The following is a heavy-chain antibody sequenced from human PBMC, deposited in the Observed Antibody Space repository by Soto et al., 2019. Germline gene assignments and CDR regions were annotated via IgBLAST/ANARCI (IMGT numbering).Heavy chain of an antibody. CDR2: IYYTGGT. Sequence: QVQLQESGPGLVKTSETLSLTCTVSGGSVSRGGYYWSWIRQHPVKGLEWIGYIYYTGGTYYNPSLESRVTISIDTSRNQFSLKLTSVTAADTAVYYCARGGITTFSALLDNWGQGTLVTVSS. CDR3: ARGGITTFSALLDN. D-gene: IGHD1-26*01. CDR1: GGSVSRGGYY. V-gene: IGHV4-31*03. J-gene: IGHJ4*02.